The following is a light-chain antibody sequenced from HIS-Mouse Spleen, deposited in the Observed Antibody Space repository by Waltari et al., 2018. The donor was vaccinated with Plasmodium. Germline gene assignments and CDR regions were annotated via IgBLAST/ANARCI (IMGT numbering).Light chain of an antibody. J-gene: IGKJ1*01. Sequence: DIQMTQSPSTFSASAGVRVNITCRASQSISSWLAWYQQKPGKAPKLLIYKASSLESGVPSRFSGSGSGTEFTLTISSLQPDDFATYYCQQYNSYWTFGQGTKVEIK. V-gene: IGKV1-5*03. CDR2: KAS. CDR3: QQYNSYWT. CDR1: QSISSW.